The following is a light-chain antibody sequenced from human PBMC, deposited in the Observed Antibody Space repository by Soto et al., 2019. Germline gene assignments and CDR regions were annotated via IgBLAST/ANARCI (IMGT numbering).Light chain of an antibody. CDR3: CSYTGSSTYV. J-gene: IGLJ1*01. CDR1: GSDVGGYNY. V-gene: IGLV2-14*01. Sequence: QSALTQPASVSGSPGQSITISCTGTGSDVGGYNYVSWYQQYPGKAPKLMIYDVTNRPSGVSNRFSGSKSGNTAALILFGLQAEDEADYYFCSYTGSSTYVFGTGTKRTVL. CDR2: DVT.